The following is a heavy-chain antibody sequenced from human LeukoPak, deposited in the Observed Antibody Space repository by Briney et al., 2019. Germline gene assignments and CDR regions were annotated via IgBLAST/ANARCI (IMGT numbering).Heavy chain of an antibody. V-gene: IGHV4-59*08. CDR3: ARRSTYGFFDY. Sequence: SETLSLTCTVSGGSVSSDYWNWIRQPPGKGLEWIGYIHYTGNTNDSPSLKSRVTISMDASKNQFSLKLSSVTAADTALYYCARRSTYGFFDYWGQGTLVTVSS. CDR1: GGSVSSDY. D-gene: IGHD4-17*01. CDR2: IHYTGNT. J-gene: IGHJ4*02.